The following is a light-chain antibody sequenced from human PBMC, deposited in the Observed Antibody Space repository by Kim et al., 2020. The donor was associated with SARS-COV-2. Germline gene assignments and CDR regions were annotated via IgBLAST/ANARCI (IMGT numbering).Light chain of an antibody. CDR2: SNN. Sequence: QSVLTQPPSASGTPGQSVTISCSGSSSNIGSNTVNWYQQLPGTAPKLLIYSNNKRPSGVPDRFSGSKSGTSASLAISGLQSEDEADYYCAAWDDSLNGRVFGGGTKLTVL. CDR3: AAWDDSLNGRV. V-gene: IGLV1-44*01. J-gene: IGLJ3*02. CDR1: SSNIGSNT.